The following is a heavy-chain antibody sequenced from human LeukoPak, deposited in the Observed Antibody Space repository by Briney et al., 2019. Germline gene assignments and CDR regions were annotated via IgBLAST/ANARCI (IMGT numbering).Heavy chain of an antibody. V-gene: IGHV3-7*01. CDR3: AKDSGDYTGVLYYFDY. J-gene: IGHJ4*02. CDR1: GFTFSSYW. CDR2: IKQDGSAK. D-gene: IGHD4-17*01. Sequence: GGSLRLSCAASGFTFSSYWMSWVRQAPGKGLEWVASIKQDGSAKYYVDSVKGRFTTSRDNSKNTLYLQMNSLRPEDSAVYYCAKDSGDYTGVLYYFDYWGPGTLVTVSS.